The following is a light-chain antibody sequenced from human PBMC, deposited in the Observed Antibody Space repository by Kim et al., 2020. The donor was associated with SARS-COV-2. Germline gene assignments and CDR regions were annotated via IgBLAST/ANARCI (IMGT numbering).Light chain of an antibody. V-gene: IGKV3-15*01. J-gene: IGKJ1*01. CDR2: GAS. CDR1: QTTSTS. CDR3: QQYHDWPRT. Sequence: VARAESATLYCRASQTTSTSLDWYQQKPGQAPRLLIYGASTRATGIPARFSGSGSGTEFTLTITSLQSEVFAVYYCQQYHDWPRTFGQGTKVDIK.